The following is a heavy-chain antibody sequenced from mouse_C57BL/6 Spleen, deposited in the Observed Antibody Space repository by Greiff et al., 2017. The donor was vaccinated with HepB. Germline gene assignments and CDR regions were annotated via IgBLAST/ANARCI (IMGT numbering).Heavy chain of an antibody. V-gene: IGHV1-18*01. CDR2: INPNNGGT. CDR3: ARRRDTFDY. Sequence: EVQLQQSGPELVKPGASVKIPCKASGYTFTDYNMDWVKQSHGKSLEWIGDINPNNGGTIYNQKVKGKGTLTVDKSSSTAYMELRSLTSEDNEVYDCARRRDTFDYWGQGTTLTVSS. CDR1: GYTFTDYN. J-gene: IGHJ2*01.